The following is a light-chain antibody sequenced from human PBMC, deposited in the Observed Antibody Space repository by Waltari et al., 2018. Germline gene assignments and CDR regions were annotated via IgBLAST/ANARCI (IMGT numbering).Light chain of an antibody. CDR2: WAS. CDR3: QQYYTSPQT. J-gene: IGKJ2*01. CDR1: QSVLYSSNNKNY. Sequence: DVVMTQSPDSLAVSLGERATINCKSSQSVLYSSNNKNYLAWFQKKPGQPPELLIYWASTRESGVPDRFSGSGSGTDFTLTISSLKAEDVAVYYCQQYYTSPQTFGQGTKLEIK. V-gene: IGKV4-1*01.